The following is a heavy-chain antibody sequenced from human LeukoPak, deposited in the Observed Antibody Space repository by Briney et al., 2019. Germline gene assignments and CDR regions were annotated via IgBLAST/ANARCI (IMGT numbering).Heavy chain of an antibody. Sequence: GGSLRLSCAASGFTFSNSWMSWVRQAPGKGLEWVSSISSSSSYIYYADSVKGRFTISRDNAKNSLYLQMNSLRAEDTAVYYCARSNGPFDYWGQGTLVTVSS. J-gene: IGHJ4*02. CDR2: ISSSSSYI. CDR3: ARSNGPFDY. D-gene: IGHD2-8*01. CDR1: GFTFSNSW. V-gene: IGHV3-21*01.